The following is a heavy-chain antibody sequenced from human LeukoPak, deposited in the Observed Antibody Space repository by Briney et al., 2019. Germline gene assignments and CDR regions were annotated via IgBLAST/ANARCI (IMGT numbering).Heavy chain of an antibody. CDR2: MNPNSGNT. CDR3: ARHYNEEAFDI. J-gene: IGHJ3*02. CDR1: GYTFTSYD. D-gene: IGHD1-1*01. Sequence: ASVKVSCKASGYTFTSYDINWVRQATGQGLEWMGWMNPNSGNTGYAQKFQGRVTITRNTSISTAYMELSSLRSEDTAVYYCARHYNEEAFDIWGQGTMVTVSS. V-gene: IGHV1-8*03.